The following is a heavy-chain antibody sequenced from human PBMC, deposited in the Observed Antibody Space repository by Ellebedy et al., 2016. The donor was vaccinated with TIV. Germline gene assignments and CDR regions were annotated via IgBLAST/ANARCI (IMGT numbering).Heavy chain of an antibody. CDR3: AKDHEWAGFMAVDYGMDV. CDR2: ISFDGKRI. J-gene: IGHJ6*02. V-gene: IGHV3-30*04. D-gene: IGHD1-26*01. Sequence: GGSLRLXXAASGFTFSNYAIHWVRQAPGKGLEWVANISFDGKRIAYAASVKGRFTISRENSMNTVYLQMNSLRGEDTAQYYCAKDHEWAGFMAVDYGMDVWGQGTTVTVSS. CDR1: GFTFSNYA.